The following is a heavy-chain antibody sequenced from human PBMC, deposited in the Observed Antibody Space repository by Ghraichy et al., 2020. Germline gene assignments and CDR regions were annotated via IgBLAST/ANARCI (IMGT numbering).Heavy chain of an antibody. CDR2: IIPIFGTA. Sequence: SVKVSCKASGGTFSSYAISWVRQAPGQGLEWMGGIIPIFGTANYAQKFQGRVTITADESTSTAYMELSSLRSEDTAVYYCARDMYYDSNGYYYEWVFDYWGQGTLVTVSS. D-gene: IGHD3-22*01. CDR1: GGTFSSYA. V-gene: IGHV1-69*13. CDR3: ARDMYYDSNGYYYEWVFDY. J-gene: IGHJ4*02.